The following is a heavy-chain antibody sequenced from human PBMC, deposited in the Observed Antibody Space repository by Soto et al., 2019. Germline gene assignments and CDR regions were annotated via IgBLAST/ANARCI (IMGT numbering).Heavy chain of an antibody. Sequence: SETLSLTCTVSGGAVSSGSYYWTWIRQSPGEGLEWMGYILSSGSTDYNPSLKSRVTISVDTSKNEFSLKLRSVTAADTAVFYCARKRIAAAQYYFDYWGQGMSAPVSS. CDR2: ILSSGST. J-gene: IGHJ4*02. CDR1: GGAVSSGSYY. D-gene: IGHD6-13*01. CDR3: ARKRIAAAQYYFDY. V-gene: IGHV4-61*01.